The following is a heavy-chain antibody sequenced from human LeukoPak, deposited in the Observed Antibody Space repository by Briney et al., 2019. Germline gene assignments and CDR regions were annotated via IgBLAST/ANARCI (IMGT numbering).Heavy chain of an antibody. CDR3: VLGSSWYSRGGKFDY. Sequence: GASVNVSCKASGGTFSSYAISWVRQAPGQGLEWMGGINPIFGTANYAQKFQGRVTITTDESTSTAYMELSSLRSEDTAVYYCVLGSSWYSRGGKFDYWGQGTLVTVSS. V-gene: IGHV1-69*05. D-gene: IGHD6-13*01. J-gene: IGHJ4*02. CDR2: INPIFGTA. CDR1: GGTFSSYA.